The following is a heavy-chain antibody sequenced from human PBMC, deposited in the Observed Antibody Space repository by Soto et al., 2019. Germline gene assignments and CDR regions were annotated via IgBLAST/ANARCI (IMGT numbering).Heavy chain of an antibody. Sequence: SETLSLTCTVSGGSISSGGYYWSWIRQHPGKGLEWIGYIYYSGSTYYNPSLKSRVTISVDTSKNQFSLKLSSVTAADTAVYYCARVYWDSSGYFLPDYWGQGTLVTVSS. CDR1: GGSISSGGYY. J-gene: IGHJ4*02. V-gene: IGHV4-31*03. CDR3: ARVYWDSSGYFLPDY. D-gene: IGHD3-22*01. CDR2: IYYSGST.